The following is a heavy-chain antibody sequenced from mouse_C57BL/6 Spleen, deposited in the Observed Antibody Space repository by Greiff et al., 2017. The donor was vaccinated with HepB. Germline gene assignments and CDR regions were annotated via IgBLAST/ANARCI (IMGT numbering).Heavy chain of an antibody. V-gene: IGHV5-9-1*02. CDR3: TRVGSNYSLDY. J-gene: IGHJ2*01. CDR1: GFTFSSYA. CDR2: ISSGGDYI. Sequence: EVKLVESGEGLVKPGGSLKLSCAASGFTFSSYAMSWVRQTPEKRLEWVAYISSGGDYIYYADTVKGRFTISRDNARNTLYLQMSSLKSEDTAMYYCTRVGSNYSLDYWGQGTTLTVSS. D-gene: IGHD2-5*01.